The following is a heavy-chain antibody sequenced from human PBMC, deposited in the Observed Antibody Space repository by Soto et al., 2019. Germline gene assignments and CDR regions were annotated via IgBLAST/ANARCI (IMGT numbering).Heavy chain of an antibody. CDR1: GYTFTTYD. CDR3: ARGITEGVDY. D-gene: IGHD1-20*01. Sequence: QVQLVQSGTEVKKPAASVKVSCKASGYTFTTYDINWVRQATGQGLEWMGWMSPTSGDTGYAQTFQGRVTMTRDTSIGTAFMELSGLRSEDTAVYYCARGITEGVDYWGQGTLVTVSS. V-gene: IGHV1-8*01. J-gene: IGHJ4*02. CDR2: MSPTSGDT.